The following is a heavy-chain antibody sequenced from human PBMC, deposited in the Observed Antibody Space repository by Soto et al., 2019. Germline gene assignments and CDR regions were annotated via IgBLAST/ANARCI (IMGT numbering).Heavy chain of an antibody. J-gene: IGHJ6*02. CDR3: ARGVAVAGSLSYYYYYYGMDV. CDR1: GGTFSSYA. CDR2: IIPIFGTA. V-gene: IGHV1-69*12. Sequence: QVQLVQSGAEVKKPGSSVKVSCKASGGTFSSYAISWVRQAPGQGLEWMGGIIPIFGTANYAQKFQGRVTITADESTNTAYMELSSLRSEDTAVYYCARGVAVAGSLSYYYYYYGMDVWGQGTTVTVSS. D-gene: IGHD6-19*01.